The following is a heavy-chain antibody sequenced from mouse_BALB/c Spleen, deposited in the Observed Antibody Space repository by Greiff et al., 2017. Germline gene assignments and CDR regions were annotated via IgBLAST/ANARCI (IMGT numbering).Heavy chain of an antibody. V-gene: IGHV2-9*02. J-gene: IGHJ3*01. CDR3: AIITTAPAWFAY. D-gene: IGHD1-2*01. Sequence: VKLLESGPGLVAPSQSLSITCTVSGFSLTSYGVHWVRQPPGKGLEWLGVIWAGGSTNYNSALMSRLSISKDNSKSQVFLKMNSLQTDDTAMYYCAIITTAPAWFAYWGQGTLVTVSA. CDR1: GFSLTSYG. CDR2: IWAGGST.